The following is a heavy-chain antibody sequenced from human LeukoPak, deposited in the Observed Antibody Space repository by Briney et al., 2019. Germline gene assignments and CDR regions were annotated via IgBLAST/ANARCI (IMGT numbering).Heavy chain of an antibody. CDR3: ARESLVAATKAMDY. J-gene: IGHJ4*02. D-gene: IGHD5-12*01. CDR1: GFTFSSYP. V-gene: IGHV3-21*01. CDR2: IVDSGKDA. Sequence: GGSLRLSCAASGFTFSSYPMNWVRQAPGKGVEWVSSIVDSGKDAFFADSVRGRFIISRDNTNNSLFLQMNTLRAEDTAVYYCARESLVAATKAMDYWGQGTLVTVSS.